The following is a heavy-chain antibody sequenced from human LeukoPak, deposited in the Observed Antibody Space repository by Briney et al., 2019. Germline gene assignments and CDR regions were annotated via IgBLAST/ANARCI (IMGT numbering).Heavy chain of an antibody. CDR3: ARDHLAPYFASYSSSSGTFDY. D-gene: IGHD6-6*01. J-gene: IGHJ4*02. Sequence: PGGSLRLSCAASGFIFSSYSMNWVRQAPGKGLEWVSSISTSGSYIYYADSMKGRFTISRDNATNSLSLQMNSLRAEDTAVYYCARDHLAPYFASYSSSSGTFDYWGQGTLVTVSS. V-gene: IGHV3-21*01. CDR1: GFIFSSYS. CDR2: ISTSGSYI.